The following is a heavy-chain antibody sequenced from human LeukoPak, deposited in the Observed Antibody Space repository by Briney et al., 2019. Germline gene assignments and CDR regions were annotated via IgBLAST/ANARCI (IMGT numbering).Heavy chain of an antibody. CDR2: IYYSGSA. D-gene: IGHD7-27*01. CDR1: GGSLSSYY. CDR3: ARVSWGSYPGFDY. V-gene: IGHV4-59*01. Sequence: PSETLSLTCTVSGGSLSSYYWSWIRQPPGKGLEWIGYIYYSGSAKYNPSLKSRVTISVDTSKNQFSLKLSSVTAADTAVYYCARVSWGSYPGFDYWGQGTLVTVSS. J-gene: IGHJ4*02.